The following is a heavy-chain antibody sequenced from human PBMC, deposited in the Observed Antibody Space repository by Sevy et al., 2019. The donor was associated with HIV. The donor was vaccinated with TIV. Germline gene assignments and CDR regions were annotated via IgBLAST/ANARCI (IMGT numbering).Heavy chain of an antibody. CDR2: IYYSGST. J-gene: IGHJ3*02. D-gene: IGHD3-22*01. Sequence: SETLSLTCTVSGGSISSYYWIWIRQPPGKGLEWIGYIYYSGSTNYNPSLKSRVTISVDTSKNQFSLKLSSVTAADTAVYYCARDYDYDSSGYDGGAFDIWGQGTMVTVSS. CDR1: GGSISSYY. CDR3: ARDYDYDSSGYDGGAFDI. V-gene: IGHV4-59*13.